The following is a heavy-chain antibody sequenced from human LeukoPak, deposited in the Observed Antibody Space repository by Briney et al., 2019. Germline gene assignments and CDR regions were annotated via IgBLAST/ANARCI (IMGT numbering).Heavy chain of an antibody. CDR3: ARESVVAAIEGFDY. Sequence: SETLSLTCALSGGSITDYFYNWVRQPPGKGLEWIGEINHSGSSTYNPSLKSRVIISVDTSKNQFSLKLTSVTAADTAVYYCARESVVAAIEGFDYWGQGTLVTVSS. CDR1: GGSITDYF. V-gene: IGHV4-34*01. CDR2: INHSGSS. J-gene: IGHJ4*02. D-gene: IGHD2-15*01.